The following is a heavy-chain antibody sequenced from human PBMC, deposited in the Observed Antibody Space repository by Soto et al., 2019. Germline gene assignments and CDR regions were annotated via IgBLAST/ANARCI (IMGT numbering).Heavy chain of an antibody. CDR1: GFTFSSYA. D-gene: IGHD3-22*01. V-gene: IGHV3-23*01. CDR2: ISGSGGST. J-gene: IGHJ4*02. Sequence: EVQLLESGGGLVQPGGSLRLSCAASGFTFSSYAMSWVRQAPGKGLEWVSAISGSGGSTYYADSVKGRFTISRDNSKNTLYLQMNSLRAEDTAVYYCAKGELLHYYDSSGYWDYWGQGTLVTVSS. CDR3: AKGELLHYYDSSGYWDY.